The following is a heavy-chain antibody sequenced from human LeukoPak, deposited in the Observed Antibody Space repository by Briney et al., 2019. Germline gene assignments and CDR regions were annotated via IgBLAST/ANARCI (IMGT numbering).Heavy chain of an antibody. Sequence: PGGSLRLSCAASGFTFSSYSMNWVRPAPGKGLEWVSYISSSSSTIYYADSVKGRFTISRDNAKNSLYLQMNSLRAEDTAVYYCAGELEYSSPRWFDPWGQGTLVTVSS. CDR1: GFTFSSYS. CDR2: ISSSSSTI. J-gene: IGHJ5*02. D-gene: IGHD6-6*01. V-gene: IGHV3-48*04. CDR3: AGELEYSSPRWFDP.